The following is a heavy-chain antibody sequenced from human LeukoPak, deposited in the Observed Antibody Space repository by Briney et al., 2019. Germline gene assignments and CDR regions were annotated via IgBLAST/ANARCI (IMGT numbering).Heavy chain of an antibody. CDR3: ARGRGGATTGFDH. CDR2: INSNSGAR. D-gene: IGHD1-26*01. CDR1: GYTFSGYY. J-gene: IGHJ4*02. V-gene: IGHV1-2*02. Sequence: ASVKVSCKASGYTFSGYYMHWVRQAPRQGLESMGWINSNSGARNYAPNFQGRVTFSRDNSISTAYMELSSLRSDDTAIYYCARGRGGATTGFDHWGQGTLVTVSS.